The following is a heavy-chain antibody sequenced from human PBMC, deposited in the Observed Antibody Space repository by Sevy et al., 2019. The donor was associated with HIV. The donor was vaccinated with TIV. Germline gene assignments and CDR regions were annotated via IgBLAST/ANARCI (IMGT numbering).Heavy chain of an antibody. CDR2: IKAKADGGTA. Sequence: GGSLRLSCAASGFTFSYAWMSWVRQAPGKGLEWIGRIKAKADGGTAEYAAPVKGRFTISRDDSKNTLYLQMNSLKTEDTAVYYCNTEPIIVLLVTNGMDVWGQGTTVTVSS. J-gene: IGHJ6*02. D-gene: IGHD2-8*02. V-gene: IGHV3-15*05. CDR3: NTEPIIVLLVTNGMDV. CDR1: GFTFSYAW.